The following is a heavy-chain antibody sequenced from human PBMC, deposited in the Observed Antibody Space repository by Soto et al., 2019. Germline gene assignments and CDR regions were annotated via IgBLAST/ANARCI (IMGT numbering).Heavy chain of an antibody. D-gene: IGHD3-3*01. CDR3: ARDFGPVLVLRFLEWSSAFGMDV. Sequence: ASVKFSCKASGYTFTSYYMHWVRQAPGQGLEWLGIINPSGGSTSYAQKFQGRVTMTRDTSTSTVYMELSSLRSEDTAVYYCARDFGPVLVLRFLEWSSAFGMDVWGQGTTVTVSS. CDR2: INPSGGST. J-gene: IGHJ6*02. V-gene: IGHV1-46*01. CDR1: GYTFTSYY.